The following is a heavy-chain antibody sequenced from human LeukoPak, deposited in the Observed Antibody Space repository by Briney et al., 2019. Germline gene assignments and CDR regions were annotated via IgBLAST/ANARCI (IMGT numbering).Heavy chain of an antibody. CDR2: INWNGGST. D-gene: IGHD1-26*01. Sequence: PGGSLRLSCAASGFTFDDYSRSGVRQAPGKGREWVSGINWNGGSTGYADSVKGRFTISRDNAKNSLYLQINSLRAEDTALYYCARVIEVGSTRLLYYYYYMDVWGKGTTVTVSS. CDR3: ARVIEVGSTRLLYYYYYMDV. J-gene: IGHJ6*03. V-gene: IGHV3-20*04. CDR1: GFTFDDYS.